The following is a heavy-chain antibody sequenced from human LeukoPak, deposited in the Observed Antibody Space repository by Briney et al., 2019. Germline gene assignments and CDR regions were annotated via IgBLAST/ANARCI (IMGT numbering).Heavy chain of an antibody. CDR1: GYTFISYY. J-gene: IGHJ6*03. D-gene: IGHD3-10*01. Sequence: ASVKVSCKASGYTFISYYMHWVRQAPGQGLEWMGVINPSGGSTSYAQKFQGRVTVTRDTSTSTVYMELSSLRSEDTAVYYCARGRGITVVGDVHGGDYYYYYMDVWGRGTTVTVSS. V-gene: IGHV1-46*01. CDR2: INPSGGST. CDR3: ARGRGITVVGDVHGGDYYYYYMDV.